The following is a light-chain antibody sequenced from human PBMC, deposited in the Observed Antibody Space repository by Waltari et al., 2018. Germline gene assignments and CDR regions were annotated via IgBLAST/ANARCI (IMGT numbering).Light chain of an antibody. J-gene: IGKJ1*01. CDR1: KNINIY. Sequence: DIQVTQSPSSLSASVGDGVTITCRTSKNINIYLNWYQHKVGKAPKLLIYAASNLQSGIPSKFSGTGSGTDFTLTISSLQPEDVATYYCQESYSNPWTFGQGTKVEIK. CDR3: QESYSNPWT. CDR2: AAS. V-gene: IGKV1-39*01.